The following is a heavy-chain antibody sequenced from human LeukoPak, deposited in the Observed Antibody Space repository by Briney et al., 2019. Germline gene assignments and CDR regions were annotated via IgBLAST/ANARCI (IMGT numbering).Heavy chain of an antibody. V-gene: IGHV3-15*01. CDR1: GFTFTNAW. Sequence: PGGSLRLSCAASGFTFTNAWMGWVRQAPEKGLEWVGRIKSKTDGGTTDYAAPVKGRFAISRDDSKNTLYLQMNSLKTEDTAVYYCARDRPGGSYLDFDYWGQGTLVTVSS. D-gene: IGHD1-26*01. CDR3: ARDRPGGSYLDFDY. CDR2: IKSKTDGGTT. J-gene: IGHJ4*02.